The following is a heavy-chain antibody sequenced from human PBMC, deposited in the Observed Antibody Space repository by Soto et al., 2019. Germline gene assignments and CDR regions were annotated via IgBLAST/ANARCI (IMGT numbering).Heavy chain of an antibody. V-gene: IGHV4-59*08. CDR1: DGSISSYY. D-gene: IGHD3-16*02. CDR2: IYYSGSA. CDR3: ARQRIYPYIWRLDFEY. Sequence: PTETPALTFTVSDGSISSYYWSWIRQPPGTGLEWIGYIYYSGSANYNPSLKSRVTISVDTSKNQFSLNLSSVSAAHRARYYWARQRIYPYIWRLDFEYCRPENLVTV. J-gene: IGHJ4*02.